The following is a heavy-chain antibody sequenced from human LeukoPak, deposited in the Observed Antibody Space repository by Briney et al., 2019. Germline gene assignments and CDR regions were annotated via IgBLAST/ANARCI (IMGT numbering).Heavy chain of an antibody. CDR3: ARDRGPYCSGGSCYNY. CDR1: GFTFSSYS. J-gene: IGHJ4*02. CDR2: ISSSSSTI. V-gene: IGHV3-48*01. Sequence: GGSLRLSCAASGFTFSSYSMNWVRQAPGKGLEWVSYISSSSSTIYYAASVKGRFTISRDNAKNSLYLQMNSLRAEDTAVYYCARDRGPYCSGGSCYNYWGQGTLVTVSS. D-gene: IGHD2-15*01.